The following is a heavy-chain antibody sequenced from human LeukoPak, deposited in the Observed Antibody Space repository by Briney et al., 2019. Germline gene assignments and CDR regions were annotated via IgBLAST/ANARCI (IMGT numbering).Heavy chain of an antibody. J-gene: IGHJ5*02. CDR1: GFTFNNYV. CDR3: ANRVAQHDS. Sequence: TGGSLRLSCAASGFTFNNYVMNWIRQAPGKGLEWVSVVSNSGGSTYYADSVKGRFTISRDNSKNTLYLQMNSLTAEDTGVYYCANRVAQHDSWGQGTLVTVSS. D-gene: IGHD3-16*01. CDR2: VSNSGGST. V-gene: IGHV3-23*01.